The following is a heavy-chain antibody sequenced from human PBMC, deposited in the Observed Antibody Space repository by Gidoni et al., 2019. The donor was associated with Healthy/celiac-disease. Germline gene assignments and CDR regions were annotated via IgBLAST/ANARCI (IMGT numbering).Heavy chain of an antibody. V-gene: IGHV4-31*03. J-gene: IGHJ5*02. CDR3: ARDSPGGCSSTSCYDWFDP. CDR2: IYYSGST. D-gene: IGHD2-2*01. Sequence: QVQLQESGPGLVKPSQTLSLTCTVSGGSTSSGGYYWSWIRQHPGKGLEWIGYIYYSGSTYYNPSLKSRVTISVDTSKNQFSLKLSSVTAADTAVYYCARDSPGGCSSTSCYDWFDPWGQGTLVTVSS. CDR1: GGSTSSGGYY.